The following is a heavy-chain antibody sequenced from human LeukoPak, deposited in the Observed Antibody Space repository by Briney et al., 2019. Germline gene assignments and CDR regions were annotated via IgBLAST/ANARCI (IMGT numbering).Heavy chain of an antibody. J-gene: IGHJ4*02. CDR2: INHSGST. V-gene: IGHV4-34*01. D-gene: IGHD1-26*01. Sequence: PSETLSLTCAVYGGSFSGYYWSWIRQPPGKGLEWIGEINHSGSTNYNPSLKSRVTISVDTSKNQFSLKLSSVTAADTAVYYCARPPGSYYYWGRGTLVTVSS. CDR1: GGSFSGYY. CDR3: ARPPGSYYY.